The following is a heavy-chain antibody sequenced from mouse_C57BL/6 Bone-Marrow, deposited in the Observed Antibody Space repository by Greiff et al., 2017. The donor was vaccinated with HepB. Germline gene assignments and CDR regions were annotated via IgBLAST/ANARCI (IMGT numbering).Heavy chain of an antibody. CDR3: ARGGVPYYAMDY. CDR1: GYSITSGYY. J-gene: IGHJ4*01. Sequence: EVKLQESGPGLVKPSQSLSLTCSVTGYSITSGYYWNWIRQFPGNKLEWMGYISYDGSNNYNPSLKNRISITRDTSKNQFFLKLNSVTTEDTATYYCARGGVPYYAMDYWGQGTSVTVSS. CDR2: ISYDGSN. V-gene: IGHV3-6*01.